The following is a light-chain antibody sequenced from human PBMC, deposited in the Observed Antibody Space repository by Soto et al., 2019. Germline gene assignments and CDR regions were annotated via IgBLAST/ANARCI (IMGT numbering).Light chain of an antibody. CDR3: QQYGSSPPYT. J-gene: IGKJ2*01. CDR1: QSVSGN. CDR2: GAS. Sequence: EIVMTQSPATLSVSPGERATLSCRASQSVSGNLAWYQQKPGQAPRLLVYGASTRATGIPARFSGSGSGTDFTLTISRLEPEDFAVYYCQQYGSSPPYTFGQGTKLEIK. V-gene: IGKV3-15*01.